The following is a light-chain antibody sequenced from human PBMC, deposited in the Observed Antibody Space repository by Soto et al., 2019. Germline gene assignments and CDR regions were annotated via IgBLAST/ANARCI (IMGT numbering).Light chain of an antibody. J-gene: IGKJ1*01. V-gene: IGKV3-20*01. Sequence: EIVLTQSPGTLSLSPVERAGPSFRASQSVTKSLAWYQQKPGQAPRLLIYGASSRATGIPDRFSGSGSGTDFTLTISRLEPEDFAVYYCQQCGSSPWTFGQGTKVDI. CDR2: GAS. CDR3: QQCGSSPWT. CDR1: QSVTKS.